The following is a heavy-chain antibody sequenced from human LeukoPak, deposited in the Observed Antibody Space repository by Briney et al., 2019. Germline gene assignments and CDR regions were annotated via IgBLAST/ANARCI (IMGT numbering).Heavy chain of an antibody. V-gene: IGHV3-53*01. D-gene: IGHD2-15*01. Sequence: GGSLRLSCAVSGFTVSHNYMSWLRQAPGKGLQWVAAFYSGGATNYADSVKDRFTLSTDNSKNTLFLQMNSLREDDTAVYYCARGGYCRGSACYGNWGQGTLVIVSS. CDR1: GFTVSHNY. J-gene: IGHJ4*02. CDR2: FYSGGAT. CDR3: ARGGYCRGSACYGN.